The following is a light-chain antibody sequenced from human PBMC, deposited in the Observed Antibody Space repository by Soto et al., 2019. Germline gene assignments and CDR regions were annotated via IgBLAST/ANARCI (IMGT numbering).Light chain of an antibody. CDR2: DNN. CDR1: SSNIGNNY. V-gene: IGLV1-51*01. Sequence: QSVLTQPPSVSAAPGQKVTISCSGSSSNIGNNYLSWYQQLPGTAPTLLIYDNNKRPSGIPDRFSGSKSGTSATLVITGLQTGDEADYYCGTWDSSMSAWVFGGGTKLTVL. J-gene: IGLJ2*01. CDR3: GTWDSSMSAWV.